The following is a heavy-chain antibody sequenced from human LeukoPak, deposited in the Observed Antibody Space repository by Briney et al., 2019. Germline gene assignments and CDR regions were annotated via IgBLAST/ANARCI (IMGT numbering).Heavy chain of an antibody. CDR2: IKEDGSEK. Sequence: GGSLRLSCAASGFTFSTYWMSWARQAPGKGLEWVANIKEDGSEKFYVDSVKGRFTISRDNAKNSLYLQMNSLRAEDTAVYYCAKDLKVAAGPMDVWGKGTTVTVSP. CDR3: AKDLKVAAGPMDV. CDR1: GFTFSTYW. V-gene: IGHV3-7*03. D-gene: IGHD6-13*01. J-gene: IGHJ6*04.